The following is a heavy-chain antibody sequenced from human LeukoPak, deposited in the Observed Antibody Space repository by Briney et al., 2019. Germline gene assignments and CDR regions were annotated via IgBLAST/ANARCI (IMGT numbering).Heavy chain of an antibody. J-gene: IGHJ4*02. CDR2: ISESGDVT. CDR1: GFTFTNYP. V-gene: IGHV3-23*01. CDR3: ARDSSHYLGSSDY. D-gene: IGHD6-6*01. Sequence: PGGSLRLSCEASGFTFTNYPMSKVRQAPCRGLEWVSVISESGDVTHYADAMKGRFTISRDNAKNTLNLQMNSLRAEDTAIYYCARDSSHYLGSSDYWGQGTLVTVSS.